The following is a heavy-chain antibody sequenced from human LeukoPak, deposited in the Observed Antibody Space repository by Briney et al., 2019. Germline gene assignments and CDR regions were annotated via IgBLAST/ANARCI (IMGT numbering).Heavy chain of an antibody. D-gene: IGHD1-26*01. V-gene: IGHV4-34*01. Sequence: PSETLSLTCAVYGGSFSGYYWSWIRQPPGKWLEWIGEINHSGSTNYNPSLKSRVTISVDTSKNQFSLRLNSVTAADTAMYFCAKSGGYGLIDYWGQGTRVIVSS. CDR1: GGSFSGYY. J-gene: IGHJ4*02. CDR3: AKSGGYGLIDY. CDR2: INHSGST.